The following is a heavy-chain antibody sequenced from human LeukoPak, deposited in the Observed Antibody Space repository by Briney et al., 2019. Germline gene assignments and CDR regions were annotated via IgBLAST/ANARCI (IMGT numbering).Heavy chain of an antibody. D-gene: IGHD2-8*01. V-gene: IGHV1-2*02. CDR3: ARLITDDAFDV. CDR2: INPTSGDT. J-gene: IGHJ3*01. CDR1: GYTFTGHY. Sequence: RASVKVSCTASGYTFTGHYMHWVRQAPGQGLEWMACINPTSGDTYSARKLQGRVTMTTDTSLSTSYIELSRLRSDDTAVYYCARLITDDAFDVWGQGTMVTVSS.